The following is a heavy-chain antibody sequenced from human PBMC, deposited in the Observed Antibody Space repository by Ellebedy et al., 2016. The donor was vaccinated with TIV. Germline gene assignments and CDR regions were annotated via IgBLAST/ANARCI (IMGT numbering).Heavy chain of an antibody. V-gene: IGHV3-9*01. D-gene: IGHD3-16*01. CDR1: GFTFDDYA. Sequence: PGGSLRLSCAASGFTFDDYAMHWVRQAPGKGLEWVSGISWNSGSIGYADSVKGRFTISRDNTKKYLYLQMNSLRAEDTALYYCAKSPVGGYYFDDWGQGTLVTVSS. CDR2: ISWNSGSI. J-gene: IGHJ4*02. CDR3: AKSPVGGYYFDD.